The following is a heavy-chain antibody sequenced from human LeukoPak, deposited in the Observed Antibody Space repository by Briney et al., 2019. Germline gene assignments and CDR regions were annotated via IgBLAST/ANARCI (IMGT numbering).Heavy chain of an antibody. CDR2: VSCYNGNT. D-gene: IGHD4-17*01. CDR1: GYTFNKHG. J-gene: IGHJ5*02. Sequence: ASVKVSCKASGYTFNKHGISWVRQAPGQGLEWMGWVSCYNGNTNYAQKLQGRVTMTTDTSTSTAYMELRSLRSDDTAVYYCARKTAVTTYPGNWFDPWGQGTLVTVSS. V-gene: IGHV1-18*01. CDR3: ARKTAVTTYPGNWFDP.